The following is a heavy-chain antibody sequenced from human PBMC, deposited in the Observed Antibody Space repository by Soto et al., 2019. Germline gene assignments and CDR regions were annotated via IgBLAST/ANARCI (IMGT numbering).Heavy chain of an antibody. V-gene: IGHV1-18*01. CDR2: ISAYNGNT. J-gene: IGHJ3*01. CDR3: AISFRIVPAASDAFDF. D-gene: IGHD2-2*01. CDR1: GYTFTRYG. Sequence: GASVKVSCKASGYTFTRYGISWVRQAPGRGLEWMGWISAYNGNTNYAQKLQGRVTMTTDTSTSTAYMELRSLRSDDTAVYYCAISFRIVPAASDAFDFSGQGTMVTVSS.